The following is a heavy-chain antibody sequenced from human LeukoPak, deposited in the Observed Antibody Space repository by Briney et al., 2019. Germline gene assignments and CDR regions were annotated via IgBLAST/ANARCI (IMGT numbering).Heavy chain of an antibody. CDR3: TTNPYSSSWLAGAFAI. J-gene: IGHJ3*02. CDR2: IKSKTDGGTT. D-gene: IGHD6-13*01. Sequence: PEGSLRLSCAVSGFTFSNAWMTWVRQIPGEGLEWVGRIKSKTDGGTTDYATPVKGRFTISRDDSKNTLYLQMNSLKTEDTAVYYCTTNPYSSSWLAGAFAIWGQGTMVTVSS. CDR1: GFTFSNAW. V-gene: IGHV3-15*01.